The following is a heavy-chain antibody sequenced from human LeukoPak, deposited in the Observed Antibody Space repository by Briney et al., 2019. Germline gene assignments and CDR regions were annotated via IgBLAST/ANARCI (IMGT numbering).Heavy chain of an antibody. CDR2: IYYSGST. Sequence: SETLSLTCTVSGGSISSYYWSWIRQPPGKGLEWIGYIYYSGSTNYNPSLKSRVTILVDTSKNQFSLKLSSVTAADTAVYYCARVMRGVKYYYFDYWGQGTLVTVSS. J-gene: IGHJ4*02. CDR1: GGSISSYY. CDR3: ARVMRGVKYYYFDY. D-gene: IGHD3-10*01. V-gene: IGHV4-59*01.